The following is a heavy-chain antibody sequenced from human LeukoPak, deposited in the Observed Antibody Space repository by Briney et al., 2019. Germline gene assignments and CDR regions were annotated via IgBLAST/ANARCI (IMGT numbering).Heavy chain of an antibody. D-gene: IGHD2-2*01. CDR3: ARGRCSSTSCPGYYMDV. Sequence: SETLSLTCTVSGDSISSYYWSWIRQPAGKGLEWIGCIYTSRSTNYNPSLKSRVTMSVDTSKNQFSLKLSSVTAADTAVYYCARGRCSSTSCPGYYMDVWGKGTTVTVSS. CDR2: IYTSRST. V-gene: IGHV4-4*07. CDR1: GDSISSYY. J-gene: IGHJ6*03.